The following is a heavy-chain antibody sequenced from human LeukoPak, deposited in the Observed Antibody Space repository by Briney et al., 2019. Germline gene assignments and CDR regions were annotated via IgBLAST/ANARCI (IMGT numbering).Heavy chain of an antibody. J-gene: IGHJ4*02. Sequence: SETLSLTCTVSGYSISSGYYWGWIRQPPGKGLEWIGEINHSGSTNYNPSLKSRVTISVDTSKNQFSLKLSSVTAADTAVYYCALPGYSSGPCLDYWGKGTLVTVSS. V-gene: IGHV4-38-2*02. CDR3: ALPGYSSGPCLDY. D-gene: IGHD6-19*01. CDR2: INHSGST. CDR1: GYSISSGYY.